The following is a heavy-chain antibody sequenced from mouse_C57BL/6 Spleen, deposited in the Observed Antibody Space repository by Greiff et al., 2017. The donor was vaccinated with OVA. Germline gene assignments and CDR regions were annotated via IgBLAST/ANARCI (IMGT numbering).Heavy chain of an antibody. D-gene: IGHD2-4*01. CDR3: ARGGLRTWYFDV. Sequence: EVQLVESGGGLVKPGGSLKLSCAASGFTFSDYGMHWVRQAPEKGLEWVTYISSGSSTIYYADTVKGRFTISRDNAKNTLFLQRTSLRSEDTAMYYCARGGLRTWYFDVWGTGTTVTVSS. CDR1: GFTFSDYG. J-gene: IGHJ1*03. CDR2: ISSGSSTI. V-gene: IGHV5-17*01.